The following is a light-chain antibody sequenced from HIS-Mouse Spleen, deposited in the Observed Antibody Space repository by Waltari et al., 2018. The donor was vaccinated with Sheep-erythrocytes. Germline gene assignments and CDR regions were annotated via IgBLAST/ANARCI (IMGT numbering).Light chain of an antibody. CDR2: GAS. CDR3: QQYGSSLRT. Sequence: EIVLTQSPGTLSLSPGERATLSCRASQSVSSSYLAWYQQKPGQAPRLLSYGASSSATGIPDRFSGSGSGTDFTLTISRLEPEDCAVYYCQQYGSSLRTFGQGTKVEIK. CDR1: QSVSSSY. V-gene: IGKV3-20*01. J-gene: IGKJ1*01.